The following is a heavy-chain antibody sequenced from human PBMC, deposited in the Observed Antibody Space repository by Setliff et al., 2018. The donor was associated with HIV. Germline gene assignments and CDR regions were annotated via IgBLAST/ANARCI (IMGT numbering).Heavy chain of an antibody. V-gene: IGHV4-4*09. CDR3: ARLSVVIHDTFDV. D-gene: IGHD3-22*01. CDR1: GDSIIDSY. CDR2: IHSTGRT. Sequence: PSETLSLTCTVSGDSIIDSYWSWARQPPGKGLEWIGYIHSTGRTNYSPSLKSRVTTSVDTSKNHFSLRLRSVTAADTAVYYCARLSVVIHDTFDVWGHGTMVTVSS. J-gene: IGHJ3*01.